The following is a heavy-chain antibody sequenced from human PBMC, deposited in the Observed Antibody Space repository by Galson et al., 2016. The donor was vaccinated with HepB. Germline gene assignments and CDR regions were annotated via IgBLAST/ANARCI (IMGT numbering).Heavy chain of an antibody. CDR1: GFTFSSYA. Sequence: SLRLSCAASGFTFSSYAMSWVRQAPGKGLEWVSAISGGGGSTFYADSVKGRFTISRDNSKNTVYLQMNSLRAEDTAVYYCARGMYCYDSSGYPGPFDYWGQGTLVTVSS. J-gene: IGHJ4*02. CDR3: ARGMYCYDSSGYPGPFDY. D-gene: IGHD3-22*01. CDR2: ISGGGGST. V-gene: IGHV3-23*01.